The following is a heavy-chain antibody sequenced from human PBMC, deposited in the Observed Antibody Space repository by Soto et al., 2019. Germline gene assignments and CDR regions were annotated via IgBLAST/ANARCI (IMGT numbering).Heavy chain of an antibody. D-gene: IGHD2-15*01. J-gene: IGHJ6*02. CDR3: ARHVDYFYGMDV. CDR1: GYNFFNFW. V-gene: IGHV5-51*01. CDR2: IYPVDSDI. Sequence: GESLKISCKSSGYNFFNFWIAWVRQMPGKGLEWMAIIYPVDSDIRYNPSFQGQVTVSADKSISTAYLRWSSLKASDTAMYYCARHVDYFYGMDVWGQGTTVTVSS.